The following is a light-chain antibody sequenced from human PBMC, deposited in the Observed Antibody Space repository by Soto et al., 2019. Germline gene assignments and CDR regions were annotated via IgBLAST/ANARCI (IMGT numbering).Light chain of an antibody. V-gene: IGLV3-21*02. CDR1: NIGSKS. Sequence: SYELTQPPSVSGAPGQTARITCGGNNIGSKSVHWYQQKPGQAPVLVFYDDSDRPSGIPERFSGSNSGNTATMTISRVEAGHEAEYYCQVWDSSSAHPVVFGGGTKLTVL. CDR2: DDS. J-gene: IGLJ2*01. CDR3: QVWDSSSAHPVV.